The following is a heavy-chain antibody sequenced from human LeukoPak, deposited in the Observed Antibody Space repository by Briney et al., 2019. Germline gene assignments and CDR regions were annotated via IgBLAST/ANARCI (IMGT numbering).Heavy chain of an antibody. J-gene: IGHJ3*02. V-gene: IGHV1-2*02. Sequence: ASVKVSCKASGYTFTGYYMHWVRQAPGQGLEWMGWINPNSGGTNYAQKFQGRVTMTRDTSISTAYMELSRLRSDDTAVFYCARVDGSYWAGAFEIWGQGTMVTVSS. CDR3: ARVDGSYWAGAFEI. CDR2: INPNSGGT. D-gene: IGHD1-26*01. CDR1: GYTFTGYY.